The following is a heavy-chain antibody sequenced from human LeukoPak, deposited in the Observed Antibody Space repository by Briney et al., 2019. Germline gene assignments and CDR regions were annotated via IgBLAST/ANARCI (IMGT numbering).Heavy chain of an antibody. Sequence: PSETLSLTCTVSGGSISSSSYYWGWIRQPPGKGLEWIGSIYYSGSTYDNPSLKSRVAISVDTSKNQFSLKLSSVTAADTAVYYCARVVVAATAWFDPWGQGTLVTVSS. CDR1: GGSISSSSYY. D-gene: IGHD2-15*01. CDR2: IYYSGST. V-gene: IGHV4-39*01. CDR3: ARVVVAATAWFDP. J-gene: IGHJ5*02.